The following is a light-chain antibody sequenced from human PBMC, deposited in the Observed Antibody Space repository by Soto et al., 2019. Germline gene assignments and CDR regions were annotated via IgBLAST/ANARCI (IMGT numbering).Light chain of an antibody. CDR3: QVWGSSGDQVV. CDR1: NIGSKG. CDR2: DDR. V-gene: IGLV3-21*02. J-gene: IGLJ2*01. Sequence: SYVVTQPPSVSVAPGQTAAMTCGGDNIGSKGVHWYQQKPGQAPVLVVYDDRDRPVGMSERFSGTYSGNTATLSISRAEAGDEADYYCQVWGSSGDQVVFGGGTKVTVL.